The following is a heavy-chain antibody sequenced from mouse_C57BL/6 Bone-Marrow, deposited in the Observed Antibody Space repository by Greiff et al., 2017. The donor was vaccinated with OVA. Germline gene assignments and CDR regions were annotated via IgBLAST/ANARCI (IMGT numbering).Heavy chain of an antibody. J-gene: IGHJ4*01. V-gene: IGHV1-81*01. Sequence: QVQLQQSGAELARPGASVKLSCKASGYTFTSYGISWVKQRTGQGLEWIGEIYHRSGNTYYNEKFKGKATLTADKSSSTAYMELRSLTSEDSAVYFCAREGNDGYCWGQGTSVTVSS. CDR3: AREGNDGYC. D-gene: IGHD2-3*01. CDR1: GYTFTSYG. CDR2: IYHRSGNT.